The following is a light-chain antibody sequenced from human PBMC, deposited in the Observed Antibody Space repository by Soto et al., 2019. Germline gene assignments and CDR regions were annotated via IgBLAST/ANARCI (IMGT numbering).Light chain of an antibody. CDR3: MQAVQTIT. CDR1: QSLLYSDGNTY. CDR2: LIS. V-gene: IGKV2-28*01. Sequence: DLVMTQSPLSLPVTPGEPASISCRSSQSLLYSDGNTYLEWYVQKPGQSPQLLIYLISNRASGVPDRFSGSGSGTDFKLKISRVEAEDVGVYYCMQAVQTITFGQGTRLEIK. J-gene: IGKJ5*01.